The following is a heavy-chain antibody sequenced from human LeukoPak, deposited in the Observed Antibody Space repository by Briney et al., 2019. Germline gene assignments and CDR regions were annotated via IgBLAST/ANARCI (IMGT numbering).Heavy chain of an antibody. CDR3: AKGHYADYGYYFDY. V-gene: IGHV3-33*06. CDR2: IWYDGSNK. D-gene: IGHD4-17*01. CDR1: GFTFSSYG. J-gene: IGHJ4*02. Sequence: GGSLRLSCAASGFTFSSYGMHWVRQAPGKGLEWVAVIWYDGSNKYYADSVKGRFTISRDNSKNTLYLQMNSLRAEDTAVYYCAKGHYADYGYYFDYWGQGTLVTVSS.